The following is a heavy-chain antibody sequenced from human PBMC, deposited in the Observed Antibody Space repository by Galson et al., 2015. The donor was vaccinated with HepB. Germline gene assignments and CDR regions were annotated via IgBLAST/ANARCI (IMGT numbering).Heavy chain of an antibody. J-gene: IGHJ4*02. Sequence: SLRLSCAASGFTFSSYSMNWVRQAPGKGLEWVSYISSSSSTIYYADSVKGRFTISRDNAKNSLYLQMNSLRDEDTAVYYCARSMVVVAATRADDYWGQGTLVTVSS. CDR3: ARSMVVVAATRADDY. CDR2: ISSSSSTI. D-gene: IGHD2-15*01. CDR1: GFTFSSYS. V-gene: IGHV3-48*02.